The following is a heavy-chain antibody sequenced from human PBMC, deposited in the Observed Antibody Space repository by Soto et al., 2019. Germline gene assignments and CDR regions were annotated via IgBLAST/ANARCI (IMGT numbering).Heavy chain of an antibody. J-gene: IGHJ4*02. CDR1: GYTFTDFG. D-gene: IGHD7-27*01. Sequence: QGQLVQSGAEVKKPGASLKVSCKASGYTFTDFGISWVRQAPGQGLEWMGWISAYNSNTKYAHKVQGRVTMTTDTSQSTAYMKWRTLTSDATAVYDSARDAGNLGNWAYFLDYWGQGTLVTVSS. CDR3: ARDAGNLGNWAYFLDY. V-gene: IGHV1-18*01. CDR2: ISAYNSNT.